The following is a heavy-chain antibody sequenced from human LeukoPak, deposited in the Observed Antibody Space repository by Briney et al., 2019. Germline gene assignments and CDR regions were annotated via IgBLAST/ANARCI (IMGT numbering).Heavy chain of an antibody. Sequence: SVKVSCKASGGTFSSYTISWVRQAPGQGLEWMGGIIPIFGTANYAQKFQGRVTITTDESTSTAYMELSSLRSEDTAVYYCASRDSGSYPYYYYYYMDVWGKGTTVTVSS. V-gene: IGHV1-69*05. CDR2: IIPIFGTA. D-gene: IGHD1-26*01. J-gene: IGHJ6*03. CDR1: GGTFSSYT. CDR3: ASRDSGSYPYYYYYYMDV.